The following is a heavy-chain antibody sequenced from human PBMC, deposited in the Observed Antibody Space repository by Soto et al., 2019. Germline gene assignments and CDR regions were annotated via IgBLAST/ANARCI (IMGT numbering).Heavy chain of an antibody. V-gene: IGHV3-53*01. CDR3: ARGWITMVRGVEYYYGMDV. D-gene: IGHD3-10*01. CDR1: GFTVSSNY. Sequence: GGSLRLSCAASGFTVSSNYMSWVRQAPGKGLEWVSVIYSGGSTYYADSVKGRFTISRDNSKNTLYLQMNSLRAEDTAVYYCARGWITMVRGVEYYYGMDVWGQGTTVTVSS. CDR2: IYSGGST. J-gene: IGHJ6*02.